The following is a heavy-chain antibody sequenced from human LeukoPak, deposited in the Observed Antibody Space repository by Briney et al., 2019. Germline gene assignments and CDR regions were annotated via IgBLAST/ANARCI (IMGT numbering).Heavy chain of an antibody. D-gene: IGHD2-8*01. Sequence: GGSLRLSCAASGFTFSGYATHWVRQAPGKGLEWVAVISKDGSNKFYPDSVRGRFTISRDNSKDTIYLQMDSLRAEDTAIYYCARDYWWNYDYWGQGTLVTVSS. J-gene: IGHJ4*02. V-gene: IGHV3-30-3*01. CDR3: ARDYWWNYDY. CDR1: GFTFSGYA. CDR2: ISKDGSNK.